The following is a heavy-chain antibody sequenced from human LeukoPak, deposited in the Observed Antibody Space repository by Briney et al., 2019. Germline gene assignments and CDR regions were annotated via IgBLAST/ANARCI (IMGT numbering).Heavy chain of an antibody. CDR3: ARDATTEPGTVYMDV. V-gene: IGHV3-21*01. CDR2: ITSSSDYI. Sequence: GGSLRLSCAGSGFSFSHYAINWVRQAPGKGLEWVSSITSSSDYIYYADSVKGRFTISRDNAKNLLYLQMNSLRAEDTAVYYCARDATTEPGTVYMDVWGKGTTVTISS. D-gene: IGHD6-13*01. J-gene: IGHJ6*03. CDR1: GFSFSHYA.